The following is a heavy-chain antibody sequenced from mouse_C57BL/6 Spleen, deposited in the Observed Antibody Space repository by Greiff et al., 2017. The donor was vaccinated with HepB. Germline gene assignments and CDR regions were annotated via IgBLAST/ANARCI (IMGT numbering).Heavy chain of an antibody. Sequence: QVQLKQPGAELVKPGASVKLSCKASGYTFTSYWMHWVKQRPGQGLEWIGMIHPNSGSTNYNEKFKSKATLTVDKSSSTAYMQLSSLTSEDSAVYYCARKGENYASWFAYWGQGTLVTVSA. CDR1: GYTFTSYW. CDR2: IHPNSGST. J-gene: IGHJ3*01. D-gene: IGHD1-1*01. CDR3: ARKGENYASWFAY. V-gene: IGHV1-64*01.